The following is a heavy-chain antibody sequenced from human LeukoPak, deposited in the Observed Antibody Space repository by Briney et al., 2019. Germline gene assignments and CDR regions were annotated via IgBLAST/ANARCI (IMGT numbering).Heavy chain of an antibody. V-gene: IGHV3-74*01. Sequence: PGGSLRLSCAASGFTFSSYWMRRVRQAPGKGLVWASRINSDGSSTSYADSVKGRFTISRDNAKNTLYLQMNSLRAEDTAVYYCARFPGYSYGQRYFDYWGQGTLVTVSS. J-gene: IGHJ4*02. CDR3: ARFPGYSYGQRYFDY. CDR2: INSDGSST. D-gene: IGHD5-18*01. CDR1: GFTFSSYW.